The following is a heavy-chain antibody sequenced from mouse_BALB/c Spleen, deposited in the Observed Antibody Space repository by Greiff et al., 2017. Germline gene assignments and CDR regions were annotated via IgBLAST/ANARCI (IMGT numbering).Heavy chain of an antibody. V-gene: IGHV5-6-5*01. CDR2: ISSGGST. Sequence: EVMLVESGGGLVKPGGSLKLSCAASGFTFSSYAMSWVRQTPEKRPEWVASISSGGSTYYPDSVKGRFTISRDNARNILYLKMSSLRSEDTAMYYCARARGATFYWYFDVWGAGTTVTVSS. CDR3: ARARGATFYWYFDV. CDR1: GFTFSSYA. J-gene: IGHJ1*01. D-gene: IGHD3-1*01.